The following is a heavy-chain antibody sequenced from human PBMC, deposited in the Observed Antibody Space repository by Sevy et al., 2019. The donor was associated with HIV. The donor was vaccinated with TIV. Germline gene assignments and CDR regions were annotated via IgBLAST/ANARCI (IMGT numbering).Heavy chain of an antibody. Sequence: GSLRLSCAASGFTFSSYSMNWVRQAPGKGLEWVSSISSSSYIYYADSVKGRFTISRDNAKNSLYLQMNSLRAEDTAVYYCARDLSGYYGSGSSHGMDVWGQGTTVTVSS. CDR1: GFTFSSYS. D-gene: IGHD3-10*01. V-gene: IGHV3-21*01. J-gene: IGHJ6*02. CDR2: ISSSSYI. CDR3: ARDLSGYYGSGSSHGMDV.